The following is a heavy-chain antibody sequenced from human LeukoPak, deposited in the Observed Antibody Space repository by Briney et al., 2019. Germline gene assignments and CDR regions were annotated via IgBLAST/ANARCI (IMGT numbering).Heavy chain of an antibody. Sequence: GGSLRLSCAASGFTFDDYGMSWVRQAPGRGLEWVSGINWNGGSTGYADSVKGRFTISRDNSKNTLYLQMNSLRAEDTAVYYCAKDRYCSSTSCSDYWGQGTLVTVSS. CDR1: GFTFDDYG. J-gene: IGHJ4*02. CDR2: INWNGGST. V-gene: IGHV3-20*04. D-gene: IGHD2-2*01. CDR3: AKDRYCSSTSCSDY.